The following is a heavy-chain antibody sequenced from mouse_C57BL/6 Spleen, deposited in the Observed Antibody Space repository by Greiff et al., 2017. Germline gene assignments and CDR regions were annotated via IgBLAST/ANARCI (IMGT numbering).Heavy chain of an antibody. V-gene: IGHV1-64*01. CDR3: TRDYSYWAMDY. CDR2: IHPNRGST. D-gene: IGHD2-12*01. J-gene: IGHJ3*01. CDR1: GYTFTSYW. Sequence: VQLQQPGAELVKPGASVKLSCKASGYTFTSYWMHWVKQRPGQGLAWIGMIHPNRGSTTYNAKFKNKAPLTVDKSSSTAYMQLSGLTSEGSAVYCCTRDYSYWAMDYWGQGTLVTVSA.